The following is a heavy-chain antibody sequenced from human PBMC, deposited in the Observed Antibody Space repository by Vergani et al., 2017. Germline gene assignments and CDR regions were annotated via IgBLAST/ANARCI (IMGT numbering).Heavy chain of an antibody. CDR2: INPNSGGT. V-gene: IGHV1-2*04. J-gene: IGHJ4*02. Sequence: QVQLVQSGAEVKKPGASVKVSCKASGYTFTGYYMHWVRQAPGQGLEWMGWINPNSGGTNYAQKFQGWVTMTRDTSISTAYMELSRLRSDDTAVYYCARGMADCSGGSCYSDYFDYWGQGTLVTVSS. CDR1: GYTFTGYY. CDR3: ARGMADCSGGSCYSDYFDY. D-gene: IGHD2-15*01.